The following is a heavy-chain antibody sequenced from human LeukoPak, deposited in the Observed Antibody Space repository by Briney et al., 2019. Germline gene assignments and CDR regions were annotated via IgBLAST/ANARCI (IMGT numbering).Heavy chain of an antibody. CDR1: GYTFTSYY. J-gene: IGHJ4*02. CDR3: ARGASWGDY. D-gene: IGHD2-2*01. CDR2: INPRGGST. V-gene: IGHV1-46*01. Sequence: ASVQVSCKASGYTFTSYYMHWVRQAPAQGLEWMGIINPRGGSTSYAQKFQGRVAMTRDMSTSTVYMELSSLRSEDTAVYYCARGASWGDYWGQGTLVTVSS.